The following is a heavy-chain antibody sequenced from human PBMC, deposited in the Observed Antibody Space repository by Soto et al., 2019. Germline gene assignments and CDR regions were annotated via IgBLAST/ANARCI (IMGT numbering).Heavy chain of an antibody. D-gene: IGHD6-6*01. CDR1: GGSFSGYY. V-gene: IGHV4-34*01. Sequence: QVQLQQWGAGLLKPSETLSLTCAVYGGSFSGYYWSWIRQPPGKGLEWIGEINHSGSTNYNPSIKSRVTISVDTSKNQFSLKLSSVTAADTAVYYWARAGASIAAQGRYYGMDVWGQGTTVTVSS. CDR2: INHSGST. J-gene: IGHJ6*02. CDR3: ARAGASIAAQGRYYGMDV.